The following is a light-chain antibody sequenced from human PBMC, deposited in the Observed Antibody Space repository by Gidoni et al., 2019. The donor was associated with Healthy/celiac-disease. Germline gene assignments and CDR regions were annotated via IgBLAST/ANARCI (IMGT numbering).Light chain of an antibody. Sequence: EIVLTQSPGTLSLSPGERATLSCRASQSVTSSYLAWYQQKPGQAPRLLIYGASSRATGIPDRFSGSGFGTDFTLTISRLEPEDFAVYYCQHFGSSPWTFGQGTKVAFK. J-gene: IGKJ1*01. CDR3: QHFGSSPWT. CDR2: GAS. V-gene: IGKV3-20*01. CDR1: QSVTSSY.